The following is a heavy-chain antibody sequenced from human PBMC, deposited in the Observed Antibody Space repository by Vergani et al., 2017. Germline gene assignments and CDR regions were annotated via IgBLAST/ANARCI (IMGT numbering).Heavy chain of an antibody. Sequence: QVQLVQSGAEVKKPGSSVKVSCKASGGTFSSYAISWVRQAPGQGLEWMGGIIPIFGTANYAQKFQGRFTMTADESTSTAYMELSSLRSEDTAVYYCAYGPQKYDMLTGYRPSNWFDPWGQGTLVTVSS. J-gene: IGHJ5*02. CDR2: IIPIFGTA. V-gene: IGHV1-69*01. CDR1: GGTFSSYA. D-gene: IGHD3-9*01. CDR3: AYGPQKYDMLTGYRPSNWFDP.